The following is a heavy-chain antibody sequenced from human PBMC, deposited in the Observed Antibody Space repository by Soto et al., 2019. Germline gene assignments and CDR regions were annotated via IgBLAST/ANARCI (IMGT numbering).Heavy chain of an antibody. D-gene: IGHD6-19*01. Sequence: GGSLRLSCAASGFTFSSNAMTWVRQAPGKGLEWVSAMTGSTGSTFYADSVKGRFTISRDNSKNTLYLQMNGLRAEDTAVYYCARRTSGYFAYWGQGALVTVSS. CDR3: ARRTSGYFAY. CDR1: GFTFSSNA. CDR2: MTGSTGST. V-gene: IGHV3-23*01. J-gene: IGHJ4*02.